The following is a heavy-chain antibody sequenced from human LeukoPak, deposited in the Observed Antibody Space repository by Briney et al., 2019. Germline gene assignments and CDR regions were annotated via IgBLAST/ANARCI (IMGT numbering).Heavy chain of an antibody. J-gene: IGHJ4*02. CDR1: GDTFDRFA. CDR2: IIPIFGIT. D-gene: IGHD4-17*01. V-gene: IGHV1-69*04. CDR3: AEGPHDHGDFVFF. Sequence: SVKVSCKASGDTFDRFAITWVRLAPGQGLDWMGRIIPIFGITHYAPHFQGRLTITADTSTKTAYVELSSLKSDDTAVYYCAEGPHDHGDFVFFWGQGTLVTVTS.